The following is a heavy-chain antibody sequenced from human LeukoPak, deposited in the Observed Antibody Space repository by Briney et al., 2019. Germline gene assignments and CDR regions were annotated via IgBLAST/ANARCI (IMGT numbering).Heavy chain of an antibody. CDR1: GGSISSSSYY. CDR3: ARVRSIGWFGEFSGYMDV. V-gene: IGHV4-39*07. CDR2: IYYSGST. J-gene: IGHJ6*03. Sequence: PSETPSLTCTVSGGSISSSSYYWGWIRQPPGKGLEWIGSIYYSGSTYYNPSLKSRVTISVDTSKNQFSLKLSSVTAADTAVYYCARVRSIGWFGEFSGYMDVWGKGTTVTVSS. D-gene: IGHD3-10*01.